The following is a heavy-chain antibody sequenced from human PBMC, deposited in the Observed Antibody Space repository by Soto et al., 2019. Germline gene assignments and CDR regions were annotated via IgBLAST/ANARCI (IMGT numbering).Heavy chain of an antibody. CDR2: ISRDGGNK. V-gene: IGHV3-30*03. J-gene: IGHJ4*02. CDR1: GFTVSSYG. D-gene: IGHD2-8*02. Sequence: QVQLVESGGGVVQPGRSLRLSCAASGFTVSSYGMHWVRQAPGKGLEWVAVISRDGGNKYYADSVKGRFTISRDNSRNTLFLELNSRRGDDMAVYYCTGEVASGYWGQGTLVTVSS. CDR3: TGEVASGY.